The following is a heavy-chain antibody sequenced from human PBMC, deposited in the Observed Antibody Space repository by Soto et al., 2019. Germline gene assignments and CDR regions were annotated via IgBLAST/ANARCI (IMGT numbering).Heavy chain of an antibody. CDR1: VFTVSINY. V-gene: IGHV3-53*01. J-gene: IGHJ4*02. Sequence: RGSLRISCAASVFTVSINYMSWVRQAPGKGLDWVSVIYGGGSTYYAVSVKGRFTISRDNSENTLYLQMNSLRAEDTAVYYCARGSYGYDYWGQGTMVTVSS. CDR3: ARGSYGYDY. D-gene: IGHD1-26*01. CDR2: IYGGGST.